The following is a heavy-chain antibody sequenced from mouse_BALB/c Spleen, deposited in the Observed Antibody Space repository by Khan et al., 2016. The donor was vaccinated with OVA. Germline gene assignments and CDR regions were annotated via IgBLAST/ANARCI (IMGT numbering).Heavy chain of an antibody. D-gene: IGHD2-1*01. CDR1: GYTFTNYY. V-gene: IGHV1S81*02. CDR2: INPSNGGT. Sequence: VPLQQSGAELVKPGASGRLSCKASGYTFTNYYLYWVKQRPGHGLEWIGDINPSNGGTNFNEKFKNKGTPTVDKSTTTAYMQLSSLTSEDSAVYYCSRSGYGTFAYWGQGTLVTVSA. CDR3: SRSGYGTFAY. J-gene: IGHJ3*01.